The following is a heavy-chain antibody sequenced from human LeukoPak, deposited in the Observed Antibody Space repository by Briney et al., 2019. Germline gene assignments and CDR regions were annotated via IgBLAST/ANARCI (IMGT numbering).Heavy chain of an antibody. CDR2: IISSVSTI. D-gene: IGHD2-2*01. Sequence: GGSLRLSCAASGFTLSSYEMNWVRQAPGKGLEWVSYIISSVSTIYYADSVKGRFTISRDNAKNSLYLQMNSLRAEDTAVYYCARGGRKYCSSNSSRCGEGYFDYWGQGTLVTVSS. CDR3: ARGGRKYCSSNSSRCGEGYFDY. J-gene: IGHJ4*02. CDR1: GFTLSSYE. V-gene: IGHV3-48*03.